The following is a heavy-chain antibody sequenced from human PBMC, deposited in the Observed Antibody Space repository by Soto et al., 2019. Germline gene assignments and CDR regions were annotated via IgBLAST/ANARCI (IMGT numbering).Heavy chain of an antibody. V-gene: IGHV4-39*01. CDR2: IYYSGST. CDR3: ARRGVGGPHDRGAFDI. Sequence: QLQLQESGPGLVKPSETLSLTCTVSGGSISSSSYYWGWIRQPPGKGLEWIGSIYYSGSTYYNPSLKSRVTLSVDPSKNQFSRKLSSVTAAATAVYYCARRGVGGPHDRGAFDIWGQGTMVTVSS. J-gene: IGHJ3*02. CDR1: GGSISSSSYY. D-gene: IGHD3-10*01.